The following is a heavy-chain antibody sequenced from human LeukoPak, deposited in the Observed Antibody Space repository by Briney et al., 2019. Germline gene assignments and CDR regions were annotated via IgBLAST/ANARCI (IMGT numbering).Heavy chain of an antibody. CDR3: ASGIPFEY. Sequence: GGSLRLSCTGSGIIGSSIYMSWVRQAPGKGLEWVSVVYNTGSTFYTDSVKGLFTVSRDNSKDTLYLQMSGLRAEDTAVYYCASGIPFEYWGQGTLVTVSS. V-gene: IGHV3-53*01. CDR2: VYNTGST. D-gene: IGHD5-18*01. CDR1: GIIGSSIY. J-gene: IGHJ4*02.